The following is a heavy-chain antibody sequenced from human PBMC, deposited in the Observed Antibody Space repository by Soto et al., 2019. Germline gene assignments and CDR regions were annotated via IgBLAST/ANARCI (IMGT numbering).Heavy chain of an antibody. J-gene: IGHJ5*02. D-gene: IGHD6-13*01. V-gene: IGHV1-69*05. CDR2: IIPIFGTA. CDR1: GGTFSSYA. Sequence: ASVKVSCKASGGTFSSYAIIWVRQAPGQGLEWMGGIIPIFGTANYADSVKGRFTISRDNSKNTLYLQMNSLRAEDTAVYYCAKGWYWFDPWGQGTLVTVSS. CDR3: AKGWYWFDP.